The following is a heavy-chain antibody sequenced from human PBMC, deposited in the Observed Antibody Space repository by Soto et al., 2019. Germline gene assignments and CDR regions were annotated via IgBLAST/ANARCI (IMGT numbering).Heavy chain of an antibody. CDR3: ASGFGIAVAGTYYYYGMDV. V-gene: IGHV4-34*01. J-gene: IGHJ6*02. CDR2: INHSGST. Sequence: PSETLSLTCAVYGGSFSGYDWSWIRQPPGKGLEWIGEINHSGSTNYNPSLKSRVTISVDTSKNQFSLQLNSVTPEDTAVYYCASGFGIAVAGTYYYYGMDVWGQGTTVTVSS. D-gene: IGHD6-19*01. CDR1: GGSFSGYD.